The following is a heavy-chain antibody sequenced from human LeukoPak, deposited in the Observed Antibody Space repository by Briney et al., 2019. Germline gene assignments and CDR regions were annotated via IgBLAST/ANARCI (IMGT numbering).Heavy chain of an antibody. Sequence: GGSLRLSCAASGFTLSSYSTNWVRQAPGKGLEWVSYISSGSSTIYYADSVKGRFTISRDNAKNSLYLQMNSLRAEDTAVYYCARVLHKRNYDSSIYYGHWGQGILVTVSS. V-gene: IGHV3-48*01. D-gene: IGHD3-22*01. CDR1: GFTLSSYS. J-gene: IGHJ4*02. CDR3: ARVLHKRNYDSSIYYGH. CDR2: ISSGSSTI.